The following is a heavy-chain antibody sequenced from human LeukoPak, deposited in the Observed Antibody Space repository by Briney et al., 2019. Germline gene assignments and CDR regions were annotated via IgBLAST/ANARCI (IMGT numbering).Heavy chain of an antibody. CDR2: ISGSGGST. Sequence: GGSLRLSCAASGFTFSSYAMSWVRQAPGKGLEWVSAISGSGGSTYYADSVKGRFTISRDNSKNTLYLQMNSLRAEDTAVYYCAKGALHYYDSSGYYYFDYWGQGTLVIVSS. CDR1: GFTFSSYA. D-gene: IGHD3-22*01. J-gene: IGHJ4*02. V-gene: IGHV3-23*01. CDR3: AKGALHYYDSSGYYYFDY.